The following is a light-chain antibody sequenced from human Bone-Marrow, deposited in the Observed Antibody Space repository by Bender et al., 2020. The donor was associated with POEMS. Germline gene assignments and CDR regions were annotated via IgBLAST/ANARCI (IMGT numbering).Light chain of an antibody. J-gene: IGLJ3*02. V-gene: IGLV2-14*01. CDR2: DVS. Sequence: QSALTQPASVSGSLGQSITISCTGTSSDVGGSTYVSWYQQHPGKAPKLIIYDVSNRPSGVSNRFSGSKSGNTASLTISGLQDEDEADYYCGSYTTTITPVVFGGGTKLTVL. CDR3: GSYTTTITPVV. CDR1: SSDVGGSTY.